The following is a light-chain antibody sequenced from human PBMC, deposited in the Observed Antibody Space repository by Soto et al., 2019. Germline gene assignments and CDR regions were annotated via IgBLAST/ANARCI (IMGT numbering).Light chain of an antibody. J-gene: IGKJ2*01. V-gene: IGKV3-20*01. CDR1: QSVTSNY. CDR3: QQYGTSLT. CDR2: GAA. Sequence: EIVLTQSPGTLSLSPGERATLSCRASQSVTSNYLAWYQHKPGQAPRCLIYGAASRSTGIPDRFSGSGSGTDFTLTISRLEPEEFAVDYCQQYGTSLTFGQGTKLEIK.